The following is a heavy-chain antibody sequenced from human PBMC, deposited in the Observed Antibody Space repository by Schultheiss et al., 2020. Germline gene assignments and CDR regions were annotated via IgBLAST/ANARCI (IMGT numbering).Heavy chain of an antibody. Sequence: GGSLRLSCAASGFTFSSYGMHWVRQAPGKGLEWVSSISSSSSYIYYADSVKGRFTISRDNAKNSLYLQMNSLRAEDTAVYYCAPAVAGKIDYWGQGTLVTVSS. D-gene: IGHD6-19*01. CDR2: ISSSSSYI. CDR3: APAVAGKIDY. CDR1: GFTFSSYG. V-gene: IGHV3-21*01. J-gene: IGHJ4*02.